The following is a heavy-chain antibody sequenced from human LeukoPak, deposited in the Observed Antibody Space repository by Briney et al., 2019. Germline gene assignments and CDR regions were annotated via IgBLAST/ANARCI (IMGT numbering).Heavy chain of an antibody. CDR1: GGSISSYY. CDR3: ARGKGSGWYIDAFDI. J-gene: IGHJ3*02. D-gene: IGHD6-19*01. V-gene: IGHV4-59*01. Sequence: SETLSLTCTVSGGSISSYYWSWIRQPPGKGLEWIGYIYYSGRTNYNPSLKSRVTISVDTSKNQFSLKLSSVTAADTAVYYCARGKGSGWYIDAFDIWGQGTMVTVSS. CDR2: IYYSGRT.